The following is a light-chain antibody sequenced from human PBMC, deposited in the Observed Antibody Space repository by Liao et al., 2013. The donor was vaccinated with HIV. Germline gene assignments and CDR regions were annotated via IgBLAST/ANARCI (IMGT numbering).Light chain of an antibody. J-gene: IGLJ3*02. Sequence: SHVLTQPPSVSVAPGKTAKITCGGNNIGSKSVHWYQQKPGQAPVLVIFYDSDRPSGIPERFSGSNSGNTATLTISRVEAGDEADYYCQVWDHSSDQGVFGGGTKLTVL. CDR2: YDS. CDR3: QVWDHSSDQGV. CDR1: NIGSKS. V-gene: IGLV3-21*04.